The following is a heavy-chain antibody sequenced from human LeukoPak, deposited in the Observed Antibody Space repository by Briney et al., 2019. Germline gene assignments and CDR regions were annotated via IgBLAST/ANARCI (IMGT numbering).Heavy chain of an antibody. Sequence: ASVKVSCKASGYTFTSYGISWVRQAPGQGLEWMGWISAYNGNTNYAQKLQGRVTMTTDTSTSTAYMELRSLRSDDTAVYYCARDYYDSSGYSRGPSGYYFDYWGQGTLVTVSS. CDR2: ISAYNGNT. J-gene: IGHJ4*02. D-gene: IGHD3-22*01. V-gene: IGHV1-18*01. CDR1: GYTFTSYG. CDR3: ARDYYDSSGYSRGPSGYYFDY.